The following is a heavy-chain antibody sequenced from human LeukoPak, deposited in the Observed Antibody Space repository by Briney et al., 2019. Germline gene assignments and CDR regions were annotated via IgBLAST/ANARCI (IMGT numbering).Heavy chain of an antibody. D-gene: IGHD1-7*01. V-gene: IGHV4-34*01. CDR2: INHSGST. CDR3: AREGYNWNYVRALDI. J-gene: IGHJ3*02. Sequence: PSETLSLTCAVYGGSFSGYYWSWIRQPPGKGLEWIGEINHSGSTNYNPSLKSRVTISVDTSKNQFSLKLSSVTAADTAVYYCAREGYNWNYVRALDIWGQGTMITVSS. CDR1: GGSFSGYY.